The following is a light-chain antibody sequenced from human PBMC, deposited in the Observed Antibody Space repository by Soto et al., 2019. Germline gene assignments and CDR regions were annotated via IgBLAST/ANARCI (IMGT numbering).Light chain of an antibody. CDR2: GAS. CDR1: QSVSSSH. V-gene: IGKV3-20*01. J-gene: IGKJ4*01. CDR3: QQYGSSPPLT. Sequence: DIVMTQSPGTLSLSPGERATLSCRASQSVSSSHLAWYQQKPGQAPRLLIYGASSRATGIPDRFSGSGSGTDFTLTISRLEPEDFVVYYCQQYGSSPPLTFGGGTKV.